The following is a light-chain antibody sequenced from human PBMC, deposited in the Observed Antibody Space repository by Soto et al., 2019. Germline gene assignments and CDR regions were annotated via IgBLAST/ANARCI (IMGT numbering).Light chain of an antibody. CDR1: SGSIASNY. J-gene: IGLJ2*01. CDR2: EDN. V-gene: IGLV6-57*01. Sequence: FMLTQPHSVSESPGKTVTISCTRSSGSIASNYVQWYQQRPGSSPTTVIYEDNQRPSGVPDRFSGSIDSSSNSASLTISGLKTGDEADYYCQSYDSSNHVVFGGGTKLTVL. CDR3: QSYDSSNHVV.